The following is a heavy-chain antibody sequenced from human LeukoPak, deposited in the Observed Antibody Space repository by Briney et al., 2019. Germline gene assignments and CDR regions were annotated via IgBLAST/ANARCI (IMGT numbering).Heavy chain of an antibody. CDR1: GFTFDDYA. CDR3: AKAEVLLWFGELSYFDY. J-gene: IGHJ4*02. D-gene: IGHD3-10*01. Sequence: GGSLRLSCAASGFTFDDYAMHWVRQAPGKGLEWVSGISWNSGSIGYADSVKGRFTISRDNAKNSLYLQMNCLRAEDTALYYCAKAEVLLWFGELSYFDYWGQGTLVTVSS. CDR2: ISWNSGSI. V-gene: IGHV3-9*01.